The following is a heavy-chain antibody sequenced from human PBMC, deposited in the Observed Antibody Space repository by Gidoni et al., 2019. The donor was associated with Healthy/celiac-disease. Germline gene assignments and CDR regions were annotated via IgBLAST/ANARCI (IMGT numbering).Heavy chain of an antibody. D-gene: IGHD3-22*01. CDR1: GFTFSSDA. CDR3: AKNGFYYDTSGYSAY. J-gene: IGHJ4*02. Sequence: EVQLLESGGGLVQPGWSLRLSCAASGFTFSSDAMSWVRQAPGKWLECVSTISGSGGSTYYADSVKGRFTISRDNSKKTLYVQMNSLRAEDTAVYYCAKNGFYYDTSGYSAYWGQGTLVTVSS. CDR2: ISGSGGST. V-gene: IGHV3-23*01.